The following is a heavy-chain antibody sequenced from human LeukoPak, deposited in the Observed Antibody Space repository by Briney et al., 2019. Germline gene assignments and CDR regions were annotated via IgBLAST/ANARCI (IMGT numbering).Heavy chain of an antibody. Sequence: SETLSLTCAVYGGSFSGYYWSWIRQPPGKGLEWIGEINHSGSTNYNPSLKSRVTISVDTSKNQFSLKLNSVTAADTTVYYCARASFIYGDYDDYWGQGTLVTVSS. V-gene: IGHV4-34*01. CDR1: GGSFSGYY. J-gene: IGHJ4*02. CDR2: INHSGST. D-gene: IGHD4-17*01. CDR3: ARASFIYGDYDDY.